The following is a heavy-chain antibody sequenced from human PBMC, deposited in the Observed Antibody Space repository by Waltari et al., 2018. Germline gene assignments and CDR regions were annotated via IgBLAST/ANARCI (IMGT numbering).Heavy chain of an antibody. CDR2: INPNSGGT. D-gene: IGHD6-13*01. CDR3: AREKLAAGNYYYYGMDV. V-gene: IGHV1-2*06. CDR1: GYTFTGYY. J-gene: IGHJ6*02. Sequence: QVQLVQSGAEVKKPGASVKVSCKASGYTFTGYYMHWVRQAPGQGLEWRGRINPNSGGTNYEQKLQGRVTMTRDTSISTAYMELSRLRSDDTAVYYCAREKLAAGNYYYYGMDVWGQGTTVTVSS.